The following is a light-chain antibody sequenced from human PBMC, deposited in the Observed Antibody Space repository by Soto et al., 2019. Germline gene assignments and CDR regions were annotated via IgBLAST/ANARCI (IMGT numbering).Light chain of an antibody. CDR3: QQYCTDIPS. CDR1: QSVLYSSNKKDL. V-gene: IGKV4-1*01. Sequence: DIVMTQSPDSLAVSLGERATINCKSSQSVLYSSNKKDLLAWYQLKGGQPPKLLFYWASTRESGVPDRFSGSGSGTDFTLTISSLQAEDVAVYYCQQYCTDIPSFGQGTKLEIK. CDR2: WAS. J-gene: IGKJ2*03.